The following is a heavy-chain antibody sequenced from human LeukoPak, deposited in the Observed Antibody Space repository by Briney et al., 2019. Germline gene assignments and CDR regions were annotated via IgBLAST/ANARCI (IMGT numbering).Heavy chain of an antibody. Sequence: ASVKLSCKASVYTFTIYGISWVRRSRGQAREEMGGISAYNGNTTYAQKLQHTIHITSDTSSRTAYMELRRLRSDDTAVYYCARRYCSSTSCIARAYYMAVWGKGTTVTVSS. V-gene: IGHV1-18*01. CDR3: ARRYCSSTSCIARAYYMAV. J-gene: IGHJ6*03. D-gene: IGHD2-2*01. CDR1: VYTFTIYG. CDR2: ISAYNGNT.